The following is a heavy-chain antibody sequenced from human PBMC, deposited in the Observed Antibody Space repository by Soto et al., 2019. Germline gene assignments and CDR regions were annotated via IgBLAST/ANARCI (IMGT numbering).Heavy chain of an antibody. J-gene: IGHJ6*02. D-gene: IGHD3-9*01. V-gene: IGHV1-46*01. Sequence: QVQLVQSGAEVKKPGASVKVSCKASGYTFTSYYMHWVRQAPGQGLEWMRIINPSGGSTSNAQKFQGRVNMTWDTSTSTVYMELGSLRSEDTAVYYCARGDDILAVSLPRDYYYGMDVWGQGSTVTVSS. CDR2: INPSGGST. CDR1: GYTFTSYY. CDR3: ARGDDILAVSLPRDYYYGMDV.